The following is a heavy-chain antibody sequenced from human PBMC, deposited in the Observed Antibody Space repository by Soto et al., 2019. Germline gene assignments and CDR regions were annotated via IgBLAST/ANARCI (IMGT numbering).Heavy chain of an antibody. CDR3: VSRHVSPTGTDWVDP. Sequence: ASVKVSCKASGYTFTSYGIHWVRQAPGQRLEWMGWINAANGDTKYSPKFQGRVTITGDTSASTAYMELSSLRSEDTAVYYGVSRHVSPTGTDWVDPWGQGTLGTVFS. J-gene: IGHJ5*02. D-gene: IGHD1-7*01. CDR1: GYTFTSYG. V-gene: IGHV1-3*01. CDR2: INAANGDT.